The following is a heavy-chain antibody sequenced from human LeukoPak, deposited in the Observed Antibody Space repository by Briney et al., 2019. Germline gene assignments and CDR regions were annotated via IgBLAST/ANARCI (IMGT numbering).Heavy chain of an antibody. CDR3: ARARLRWSPLDY. D-gene: IGHD4-23*01. V-gene: IGHV4-59*01. J-gene: IGHJ4*02. CDR2: IYYSGST. Sequence: SETLSLTCTVSGGSISSYYWSWIRQPPGKGLEWIGYIYYSGSTNYNPSLKSRVTISVDTSKNQFSLKLSSVTAADTAVYYCARARLRWSPLDYWGQGTLVTVSS. CDR1: GGSISSYY.